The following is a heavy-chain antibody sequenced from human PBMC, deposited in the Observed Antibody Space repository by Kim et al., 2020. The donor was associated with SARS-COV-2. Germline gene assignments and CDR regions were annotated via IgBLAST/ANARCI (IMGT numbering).Heavy chain of an antibody. J-gene: IGHJ4*01. CDR1: GYTFSSYS. V-gene: IGHV3-21*06. CDR3: ARLLSLTGKWSYFDY. CDR2: INTNGNYI. D-gene: IGHD3-9*01. Sequence: GGPLRLSCAASGYTFSSYSINWVRQAPGKGLEWVSSINTNGNYIYYADSVKGRFTISRDNTKNSLYLQMNSQRAEDTAVYYCARLLSLTGKWSYFDYWG.